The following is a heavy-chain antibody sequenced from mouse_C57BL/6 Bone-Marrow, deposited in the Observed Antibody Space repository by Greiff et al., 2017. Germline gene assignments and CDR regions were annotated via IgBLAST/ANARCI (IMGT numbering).Heavy chain of an antibody. Sequence: QLQQPGAELVMPGASVKLSCKASGYTFTSYWMHWVKQRPGRGLEWIGEIDPSDSYTNYNQKFKGKSTLTVDKSSSTAYMQLSSLTSEDSAVYYCAGGVYYFDYWGQGTTLTVSS. CDR2: IDPSDSYT. V-gene: IGHV1-69*01. CDR3: AGGVYYFDY. CDR1: GYTFTSYW. J-gene: IGHJ2*01.